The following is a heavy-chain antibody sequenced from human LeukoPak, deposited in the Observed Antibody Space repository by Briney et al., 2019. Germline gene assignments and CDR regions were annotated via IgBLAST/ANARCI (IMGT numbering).Heavy chain of an antibody. D-gene: IGHD4-11*01. V-gene: IGHV1-69*04. CDR3: ARVGMKTTVTTPDY. CDR2: IIPILGIA. J-gene: IGHJ4*02. CDR1: GYSFTAFY. Sequence: GASVKVSCKTSGYSFTAFYIHWVRQAPGQGLEWMGRIIPILGIANYAQKFQGRVTITADKSTSTAYMELSSLRSEDTAVYYCARVGMKTTVTTPDYWGQGTLVTVSS.